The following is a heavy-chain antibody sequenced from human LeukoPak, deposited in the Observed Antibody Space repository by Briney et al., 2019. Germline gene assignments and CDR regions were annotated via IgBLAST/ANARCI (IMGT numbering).Heavy chain of an antibody. CDR3: ASLDWNLDY. J-gene: IGHJ4*02. Sequence: GGSLRLPCVASGFTISTNYMSWVRQAPGKGLEWVSVLYSDGTTYYADSVKGRFSISRDSSKNTLYLQMNSLRAEDTAVYYCASLDWNLDYWGQGALVTVSS. CDR1: GFTISTNY. D-gene: IGHD1-1*01. V-gene: IGHV3-53*01. CDR2: LYSDGTT.